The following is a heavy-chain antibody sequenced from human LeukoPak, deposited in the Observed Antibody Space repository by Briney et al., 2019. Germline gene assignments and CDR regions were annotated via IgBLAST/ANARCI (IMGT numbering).Heavy chain of an antibody. V-gene: IGHV4-34*01. CDR1: GGSFSGYY. Sequence: PSETLSLTCAVYGGSFSGYYWSWIRQPPGKGLEWIGEINHSGSTNYNPSLKSRVTISVDTSKNQFSLKLSSVTAADTAVYYCARRYNGYYMDVWGKGTTVTVSS. J-gene: IGHJ6*03. CDR3: ARRYNGYYMDV. D-gene: IGHD1-1*01. CDR2: INHSGST.